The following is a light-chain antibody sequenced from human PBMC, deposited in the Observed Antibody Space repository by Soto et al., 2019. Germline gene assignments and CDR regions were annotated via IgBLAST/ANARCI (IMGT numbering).Light chain of an antibody. CDR1: QSLLHSNGYNY. Sequence: DLVMTQSPLSLPVTPGEPASISCRSSQSLLHSNGYNYLDWYLQKPGQSPQLLIYLGSNRASGVXDXXSGSGSGTDFTLKISRVEAEDVGVYYCMQALQSPWTFGQGTKVEIK. CDR3: MQALQSPWT. J-gene: IGKJ1*01. V-gene: IGKV2-28*01. CDR2: LGS.